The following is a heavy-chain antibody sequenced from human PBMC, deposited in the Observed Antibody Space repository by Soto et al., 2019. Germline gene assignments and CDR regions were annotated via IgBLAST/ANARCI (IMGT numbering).Heavy chain of an antibody. CDR3: ASVVVVAATFLFDY. D-gene: IGHD2-15*01. J-gene: IGHJ4*02. Sequence: SETLSLTCTVSGYSISSGYYWGWIRQPPGKGLEWIGSIYHSGSTYYNPSLKSRVTISVDTSKNQFSLKLSSVTAADTAVYYCASVVVVAATFLFDYWGQGTLVTVSS. CDR1: GYSISSGYY. V-gene: IGHV4-38-2*02. CDR2: IYHSGST.